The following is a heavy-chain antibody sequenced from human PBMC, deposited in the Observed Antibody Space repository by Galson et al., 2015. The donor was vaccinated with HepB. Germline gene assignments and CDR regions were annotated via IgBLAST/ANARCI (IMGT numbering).Heavy chain of an antibody. CDR2: IYPGDSDT. Sequence: SGAEVKKPGESLKISCKGSGYSFTSYWIGWVRQMLGKGREWMRNIYPGDSDTRYSPSFQGQVTIPADKSISTAYLQWSSLKAADTGMYYCSGKPVLYDIDYWGQGTLVTVSS. V-gene: IGHV5-51*01. D-gene: IGHD5/OR15-5a*01. J-gene: IGHJ4*02. CDR1: GYSFTSYW. CDR3: SGKPVLYDIDY.